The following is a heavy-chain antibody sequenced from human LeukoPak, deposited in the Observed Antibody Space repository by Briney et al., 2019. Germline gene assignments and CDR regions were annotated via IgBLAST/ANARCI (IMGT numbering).Heavy chain of an antibody. CDR3: ARDGLSSGWLQDY. J-gene: IGHJ4*02. Sequence: PGGSLRLSCAASGFTFSSYGMHWVRQAPGKGLEWVAVIWYDGSNKYYADSVKGRFTISRDNSKNTLYLQMNSLRVEDTAVYYCARDGLSSGWLQDYWGQGTRVTVSS. D-gene: IGHD6-19*01. V-gene: IGHV3-33*01. CDR2: IWYDGSNK. CDR1: GFTFSSYG.